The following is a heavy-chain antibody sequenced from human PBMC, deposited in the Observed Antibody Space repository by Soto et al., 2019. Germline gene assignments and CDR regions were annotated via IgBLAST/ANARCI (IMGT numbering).Heavy chain of an antibody. Sequence: VQLLESGGGLVQPGGSVRLSCAASGFPFSHYAMSWVRQAPGKGLEWVSAITNSGRSTYYADSVKGRFTISRDNSKNTLYLQMNSLRAEDTAVYFCAKRGAYNSGWVGDFDYWGQGTLVTVSS. CDR1: GFPFSHYA. J-gene: IGHJ4*02. CDR2: ITNSGRST. V-gene: IGHV3-23*01. CDR3: AKRGAYNSGWVGDFDY. D-gene: IGHD6-19*01.